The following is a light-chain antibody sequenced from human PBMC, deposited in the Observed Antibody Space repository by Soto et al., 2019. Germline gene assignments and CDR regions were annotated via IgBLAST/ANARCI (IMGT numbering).Light chain of an antibody. CDR3: GTWDTSLSVVV. CDR1: TSNIGNNY. V-gene: IGLV1-51*01. J-gene: IGLJ2*01. Sequence: QAVVTQPPSVSAAPGQKVTISCSGNTSNIGNNYVSWYRRLPGAAPKLLIYDTNKRPSLIPARFSGSKSATSATLAITGLQTGDEAGYYCGTWDTSLSVVVFGGGTKLTVL. CDR2: DTN.